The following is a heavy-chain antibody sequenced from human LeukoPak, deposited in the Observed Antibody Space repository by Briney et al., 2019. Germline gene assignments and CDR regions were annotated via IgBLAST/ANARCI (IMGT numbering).Heavy chain of an antibody. CDR2: IYYSGST. Sequence: PSETLSLTCTVSGGSISSSSYYWGWMRQPPGKGLEWIGSIYYSGSTYYNPSLKSRVTISVDTSKNQFSLKLSSVTAADTAVYYCARGSYYYGSGSPNWFDPWGQGTLVTVSS. V-gene: IGHV4-39*01. J-gene: IGHJ5*02. CDR1: GGSISSSSYY. CDR3: ARGSYYYGSGSPNWFDP. D-gene: IGHD3-10*01.